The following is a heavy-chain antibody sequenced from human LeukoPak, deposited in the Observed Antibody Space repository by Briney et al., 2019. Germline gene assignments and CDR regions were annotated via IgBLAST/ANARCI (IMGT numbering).Heavy chain of an antibody. D-gene: IGHD6-19*01. J-gene: IGHJ3*02. CDR2: ISGSGGST. Sequence: PGGSLRLSCAASGFTFSSYAMSWVRQAPGKGLEWVSAISGSGGSTYYADSVKGRFTISRDNSKNTLYLQMNSLRAEDTAVYYCAKDQGHWLSPKKPRIAVAGTALGVFDIWGQGTMVTVSS. CDR3: AKDQGHWLSPKKPRIAVAGTALGVFDI. V-gene: IGHV3-23*01. CDR1: GFTFSSYA.